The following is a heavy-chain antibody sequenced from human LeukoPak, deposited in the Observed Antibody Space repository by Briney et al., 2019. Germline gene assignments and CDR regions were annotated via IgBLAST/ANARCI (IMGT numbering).Heavy chain of an antibody. V-gene: IGHV4-38-2*02. CDR3: AKLFESGTYNNFFHY. Sequence: PSETLSLTCTVSGYSISSGYYWGWIRQPPGKGLEWIGSIYHSGSTYYNPSLKSRVTISVDTSKNQFSLKLSSMTAADTAIYYCAKLFESGTYNNFFHYWGQGTLITVFS. CDR1: GYSISSGYY. J-gene: IGHJ4*02. CDR2: IYHSGST. D-gene: IGHD3-10*01.